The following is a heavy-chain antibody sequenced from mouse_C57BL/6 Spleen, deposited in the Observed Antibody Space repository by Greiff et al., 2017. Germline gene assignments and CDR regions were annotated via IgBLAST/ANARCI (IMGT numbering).Heavy chain of an antibody. Sequence: QVQLKESGPELVKPGASVKISCKASGYTFTDYYINWVKQRPGQGLEWIGWIFPGSGSTYYNEKFKGKATLTVDKSSSTAYMLLSSLTSEDSAVYFCARRPNYYGSSPWFAYWGQGTLVTVSA. V-gene: IGHV1-75*01. J-gene: IGHJ3*01. CDR1: GYTFTDYY. CDR2: IFPGSGST. CDR3: ARRPNYYGSSPWFAY. D-gene: IGHD1-1*01.